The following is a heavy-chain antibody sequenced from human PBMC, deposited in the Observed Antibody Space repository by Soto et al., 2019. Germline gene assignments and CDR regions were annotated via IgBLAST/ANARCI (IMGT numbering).Heavy chain of an antibody. D-gene: IGHD2-2*01. Sequence: QVQLVESGGGVVQPGRSLRLSCAASGFTFSSYGMHWVRQAPGKGLEWVAVISYDGSNKYYADSVKGRFTISRDNSKNTLYMQMNSLRAEDTAVYYCAKDGDCISTRCYVETYYYYGRDAWGQGTTVTVSA. V-gene: IGHV3-30*18. J-gene: IGHJ6*01. CDR3: AKDGDCISTRCYVETYYYYGRDA. CDR2: ISYDGSNK. CDR1: GFTFSSYG.